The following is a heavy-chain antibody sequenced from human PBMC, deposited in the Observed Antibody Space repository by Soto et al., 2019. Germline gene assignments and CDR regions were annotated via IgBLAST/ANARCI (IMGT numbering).Heavy chain of an antibody. CDR2: VIPMLGIS. J-gene: IGHJ5*02. V-gene: IGHV1-69*08. Sequence: QVQLVQSGPEVKKPGSSVMVSCTASGGTLSHYTISWLRQAPGQGLEYMGRVIPMLGISNYAQKFQGRLTLTANKSTNPAYMVLSSLRSHVTAVYYCAREVRIVGQSGATSWFDPLRQGTQVTVSS. CDR1: GGTLSHYT. D-gene: IGHD2-2*01. CDR3: AREVRIVGQSGATSWFDP.